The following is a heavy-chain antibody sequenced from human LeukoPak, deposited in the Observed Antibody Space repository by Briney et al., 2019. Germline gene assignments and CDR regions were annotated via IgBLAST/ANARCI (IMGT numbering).Heavy chain of an antibody. J-gene: IGHJ4*02. Sequence: GGSLRLSCAASGFTFSDHYMDWVRQAPGKGLEWVANIKQDGSQKYYVDSVKGRFTISRDNANNLLYPQMNSLRAEDTAVYYCARESFAARWDWGQGTLVTVSS. CDR1: GFTFSDHY. CDR3: ARESFAARWD. V-gene: IGHV3-7*01. D-gene: IGHD6-6*01. CDR2: IKQDGSQK.